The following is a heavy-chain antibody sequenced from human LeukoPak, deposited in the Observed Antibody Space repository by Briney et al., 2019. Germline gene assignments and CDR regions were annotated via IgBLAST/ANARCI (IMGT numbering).Heavy chain of an antibody. CDR3: ARGSYYYMDV. Sequence: SETLSLTCTVSGGSISSYFCSWIRQPPGKGLEWIGYIYNSGSTKYNPSLKSRVIISVDTSKNQFSLKLSSVTAADTAVYYCARGSYYYMDVWGKGTTVTVPS. CDR1: GGSISSYF. V-gene: IGHV4-59*01. J-gene: IGHJ6*03. CDR2: IYNSGST.